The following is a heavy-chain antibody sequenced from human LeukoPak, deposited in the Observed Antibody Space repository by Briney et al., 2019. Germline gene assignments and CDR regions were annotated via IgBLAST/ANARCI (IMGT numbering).Heavy chain of an antibody. Sequence: GGSLRLSCAASGLTFSRYWMTWFRQAPGKGLEWVANIKQDGSEKSYVDSVKGRFTISRDNADRSLYLQMTSLRVEDTAVYFCASRYCTGVNCFAASYMCMDVWGKGTTVTVSS. D-gene: IGHD2-8*02. CDR2: IKQDGSEK. J-gene: IGHJ6*03. CDR3: ASRYCTGVNCFAASYMCMDV. CDR1: GLTFSRYW. V-gene: IGHV3-7*01.